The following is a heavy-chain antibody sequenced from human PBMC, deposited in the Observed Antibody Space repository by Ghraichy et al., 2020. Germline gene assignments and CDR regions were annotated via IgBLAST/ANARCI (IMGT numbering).Heavy chain of an antibody. J-gene: IGHJ5*02. D-gene: IGHD4-17*01. CDR3: ARGHHDYGDYWFDP. V-gene: IGHV4-30-2*01. CDR1: GGSISSGGYS. CDR2: IYHSGST. Sequence: SETLSLTCAVSGGSISSGGYSWSWIRQPPGKGLEWIGYIYHSGSTYYNPSLKSRVTISVDRSKNQFSLKLSSVTAADTAVYYCARGHHDYGDYWFDPWGQGTLVTVSS.